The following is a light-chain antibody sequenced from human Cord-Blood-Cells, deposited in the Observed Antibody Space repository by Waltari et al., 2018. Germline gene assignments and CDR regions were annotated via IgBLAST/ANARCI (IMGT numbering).Light chain of an antibody. J-gene: IGLJ2*01. CDR2: EDS. V-gene: IGLV2-23*01. CDR1: SSDVWIYHL. CDR3: CSDAGSSTVV. Sequence: QPALTQPASVSWSPGQSMTIHYTGTSSDVWIYHLVPRYHQHPGKAPKLMIYEDSKRPSGFSIRFAGSKSGNTASLTIFGSHAEDEADYCCCSDAGSSTVVFGGGTKLTV.